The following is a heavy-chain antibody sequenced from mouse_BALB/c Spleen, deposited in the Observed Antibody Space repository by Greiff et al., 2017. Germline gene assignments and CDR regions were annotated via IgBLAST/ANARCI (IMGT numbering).Heavy chain of an antibody. Sequence: DVHLVESGGGLVQPGGSLKLSCAASGFTFSSYTMSWVRQTPEKRLEWVAYISNGGGSTYYPDTVKGRFTISRDNAKNTLYLQMSSLKSEDTAMYYCARHEAGYDYNYFDYWGQGTTLTVSS. J-gene: IGHJ2*01. V-gene: IGHV5-12-2*01. D-gene: IGHD2-4*01. CDR2: ISNGGGST. CDR3: ARHEAGYDYNYFDY. CDR1: GFTFSSYT.